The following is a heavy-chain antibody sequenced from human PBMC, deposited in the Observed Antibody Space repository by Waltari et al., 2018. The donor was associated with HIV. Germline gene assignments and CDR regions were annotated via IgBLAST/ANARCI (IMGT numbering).Heavy chain of an antibody. D-gene: IGHD4-17*01. V-gene: IGHV3-49*03. J-gene: IGHJ4*02. CDR3: TKGRMTTDY. CDR2: IRSKAYGGTT. CDR1: GFTFGDYA. Sequence: EVQLVESGGGLVQPGRSMRLSCTASGFTFGDYAMRWFSQAPGKGLEWVGCIRSKAYGGTTEYAASVKGRFTISRDDSRSIAYLQMNSLQTEDTAVYYCTKGRMTTDYWGQGTLVTVSS.